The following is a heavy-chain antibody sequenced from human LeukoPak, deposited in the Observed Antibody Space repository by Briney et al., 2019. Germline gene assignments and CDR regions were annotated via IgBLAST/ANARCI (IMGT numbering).Heavy chain of an antibody. CDR2: INWNGGST. D-gene: IGHD3-10*01. CDR1: GFTFGNYG. V-gene: IGHV3-20*04. J-gene: IGHJ5*02. CDR3: ARGRGEGRGISMVRGVRAPPYNWFDP. Sequence: GGSLRLSCAASGFTFGNYGMSWVRQAPGKGLEWVSGINWNGGSTGYADSVEGRFTISRDNAKNSQYLQMNSLRVEDTALYYCARGRGEGRGISMVRGVRAPPYNWFDPWGHGTLVTVSS.